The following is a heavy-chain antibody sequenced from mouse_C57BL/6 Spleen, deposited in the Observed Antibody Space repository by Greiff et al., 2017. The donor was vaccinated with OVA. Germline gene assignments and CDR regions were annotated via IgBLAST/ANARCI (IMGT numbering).Heavy chain of an antibody. CDR2: INPGSGGT. CDR1: GYAFTNYL. Sequence: VQLQQSGAELVRPGTSVKVSCKASGYAFTNYLIEWVKQRPGQGLEWIGVINPGSGGTNYNEKFKGKATLTADKSSSTAYMQLSSLTSDDSAVYFCAVAQVDYWGQGTTLTVSS. D-gene: IGHD1-3*01. J-gene: IGHJ2*01. CDR3: AVAQVDY. V-gene: IGHV1-54*01.